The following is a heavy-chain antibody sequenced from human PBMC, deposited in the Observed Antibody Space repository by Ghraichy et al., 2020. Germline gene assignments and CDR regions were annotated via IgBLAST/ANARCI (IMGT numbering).Heavy chain of an antibody. CDR1: GYTFTSYA. CDR3: ARVPGWSEAFDY. V-gene: IGHV1-3*01. CDR2: INAGNGNT. Sequence: ASVKVSCKASGYTFTSYAMHWVRQAPGQRLEWMGWINAGNGNTKYSQKFQGRVTITRDTSASTAYMELSSLRSEDTAVYYCARVPGWSEAFDYWGQGTLVTVSS. D-gene: IGHD3-3*01. J-gene: IGHJ4*02.